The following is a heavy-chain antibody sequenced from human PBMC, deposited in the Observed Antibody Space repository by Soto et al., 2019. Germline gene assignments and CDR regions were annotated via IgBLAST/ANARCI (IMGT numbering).Heavy chain of an antibody. CDR3: ARDRRYCSSTSCFNWFDP. CDR2: IIPIFGTA. D-gene: IGHD2-2*01. V-gene: IGHV1-69*01. J-gene: IGHJ5*02. Sequence: HVQLVQSGAEVQKPGSSVKVSCKASGGTFSSYAISWVRQAPGQGLEWMGGIIPIFGTANYAQKFQGRVTITADESTSTAYMELSSLRSEDTAVYYCARDRRYCSSTSCFNWFDPWGQGTLVTVSS. CDR1: GGTFSSYA.